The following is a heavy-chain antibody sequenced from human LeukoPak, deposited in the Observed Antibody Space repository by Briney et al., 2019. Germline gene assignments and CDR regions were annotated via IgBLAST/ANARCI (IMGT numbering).Heavy chain of an antibody. V-gene: IGHV4-59*01. CDR2: IYYSGST. CDR1: GGSISSYY. D-gene: IGHD4-23*01. J-gene: IGHJ4*02. CDR3: ARVARGYSFDY. Sequence: PSETLSLTCTVSGGSISSYYWSWIRQPPGKVLEWIGYIYYSGSTNYNPSLKSRVTISVDTSKNQFSLKLSSVTAADTAVYYCARVARGYSFDYWGQGTLVTVSS.